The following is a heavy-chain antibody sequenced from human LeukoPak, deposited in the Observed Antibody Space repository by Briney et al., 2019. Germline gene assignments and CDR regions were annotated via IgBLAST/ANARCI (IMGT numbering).Heavy chain of an antibody. J-gene: IGHJ6*03. CDR3: ARVMGYCSSTSCYTAPYYYYYYMDV. D-gene: IGHD2-2*02. CDR1: GYSISSGYY. V-gene: IGHV4-38-2*01. Sequence: SETLSLTCAVSGYSISSGYYWGWIRQPPGKGLEWIGSIYHSGSTYYNPSLKSRVTISVDTSKNQFSLKLSSVTAADTAVYYCARVMGYCSSTSCYTAPYYYYYYMDVWGKGTTVTVSS. CDR2: IYHSGST.